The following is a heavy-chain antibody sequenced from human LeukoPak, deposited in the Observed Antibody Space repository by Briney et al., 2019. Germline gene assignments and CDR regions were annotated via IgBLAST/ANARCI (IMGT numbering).Heavy chain of an antibody. D-gene: IGHD4-17*01. CDR2: IYYSGST. Sequence: MASETLSLTCTVSGGSISSSSHYWGWIRQPPGKGLEWIGSIYYSGSTYYNPSLKSRVTISVDTSKNQFSLKLSSVTAADTAVYYCAYGDYADPFDYWGQGTLVTVSS. J-gene: IGHJ4*02. CDR3: AYGDYADPFDY. CDR1: GGSISSSSHY. V-gene: IGHV4-39*07.